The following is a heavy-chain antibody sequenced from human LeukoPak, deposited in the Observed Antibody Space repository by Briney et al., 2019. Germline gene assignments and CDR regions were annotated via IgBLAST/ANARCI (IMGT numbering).Heavy chain of an antibody. CDR2: ISSSSSYI. D-gene: IGHD7-27*01. CDR3: AKGTGDTAYYFDF. Sequence: PGGSLRLSCAASGFTFSSYSMNWVRQAPGKGLEWVSSISSSSSYIYYADSVTGRFTISRDNSENTLYLQMSGLRAEDTAIYYCAKGTGDTAYYFDFWGQGVLVTVSS. V-gene: IGHV3-21*04. CDR1: GFTFSSYS. J-gene: IGHJ4*02.